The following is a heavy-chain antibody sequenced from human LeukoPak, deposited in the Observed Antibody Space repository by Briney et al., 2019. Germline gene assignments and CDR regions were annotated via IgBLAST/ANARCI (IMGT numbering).Heavy chain of an antibody. V-gene: IGHV4-59*01. CDR1: GGFISSYY. CDR3: ARFLSDSSGWNADAFDI. Sequence: RSSETLSLICTVSGGFISSYYWSWIRQPPGKGLEWIGFIYYSGSTNYNPSLKSRVTISVDTSKNQFSLKLNSVTAADTAVYYCARFLSDSSGWNADAFDIWGQGTMVTVSS. D-gene: IGHD6-19*01. CDR2: IYYSGST. J-gene: IGHJ3*02.